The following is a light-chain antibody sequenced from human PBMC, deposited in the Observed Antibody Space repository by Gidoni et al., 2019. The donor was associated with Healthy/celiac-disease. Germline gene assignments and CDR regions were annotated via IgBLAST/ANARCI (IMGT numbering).Light chain of an antibody. V-gene: IGKV1-33*01. CDR3: QQYDNTLYT. CDR1: QDISNY. CDR2: DAS. Sequence: DIQMTQSPSSLSASVVDRVTITCQASQDISNYLNWYQQKPGKAPKLLIYDASNLETGVPSRFSGSGSGTDFTFTISSLQPEDIATYYCQQYDNTLYTFGKGTKLEIK. J-gene: IGKJ2*01.